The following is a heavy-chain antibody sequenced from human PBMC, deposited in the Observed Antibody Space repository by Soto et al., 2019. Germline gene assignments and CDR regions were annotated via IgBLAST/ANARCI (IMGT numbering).Heavy chain of an antibody. J-gene: IGHJ6*02. D-gene: IGHD1-7*01. CDR3: ARDIGGSGTTLENPIYYYYYGMDV. CDR1: GYTFTSYA. Sequence: ASVKVSCKASGYTFTSYAMHWVRQAPGQRLEWMGWINAGNGNTKYSQKFQGRVTITRDTSASTAYMELSSLRSEDTAVYYCARDIGGSGTTLENPIYYYYYGMDVWGQGTTVNVSS. V-gene: IGHV1-3*01. CDR2: INAGNGNT.